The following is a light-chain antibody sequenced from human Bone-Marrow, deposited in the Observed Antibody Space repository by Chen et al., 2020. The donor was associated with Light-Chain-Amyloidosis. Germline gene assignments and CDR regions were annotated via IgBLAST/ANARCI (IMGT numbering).Light chain of an antibody. Sequence: QSALTQPASVSGSPGQSITISCTGTSSDVGGDNHVSWYQQHPDKAPKLMIYEVTNRPSWVPDRFSGSKSDNKASLTISGLQPEDEADYFCSSYTITNTLVFGSGTRVTVL. V-gene: IGLV2-14*01. J-gene: IGLJ1*01. CDR2: EVT. CDR1: SSDVGGDNH. CDR3: SSYTITNTLV.